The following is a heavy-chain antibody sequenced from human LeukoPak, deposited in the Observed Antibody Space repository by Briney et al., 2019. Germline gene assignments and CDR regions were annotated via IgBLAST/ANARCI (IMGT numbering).Heavy chain of an antibody. V-gene: IGHV3-23*01. CDR1: GFTFSSYA. CDR2: ISGSGGRT. J-gene: IGHJ1*01. D-gene: IGHD1-26*01. Sequence: GGSLRLSCAASGFTFSSYAMSWVRQAPGKGLEWVSAISGSGGRTYYADSVKGRLPISRDNSKTTLYLQMNSLRAEDTAVYYSAKEVDGASGTKIGYFQHWGQGTLVIVSS. CDR3: AKEVDGASGTKIGYFQH.